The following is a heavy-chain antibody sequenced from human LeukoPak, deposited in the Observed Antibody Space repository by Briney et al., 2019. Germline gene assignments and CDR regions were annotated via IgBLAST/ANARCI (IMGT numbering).Heavy chain of an antibody. Sequence: KTSETLSLTCTVSGGSISSGSYYWSWIPQPAGKGLEWIGRIYTSGRTNYNPSPKRRITIPVETPKNQFSVKLSSVTAADTAVYYCARARVGASGSDWFDPGGQGTLVTVSS. J-gene: IGHJ5*02. V-gene: IGHV4-61*02. D-gene: IGHD1-26*01. CDR1: GGSISSGSYY. CDR2: IYTSGRT. CDR3: ARARVGASGSDWFDP.